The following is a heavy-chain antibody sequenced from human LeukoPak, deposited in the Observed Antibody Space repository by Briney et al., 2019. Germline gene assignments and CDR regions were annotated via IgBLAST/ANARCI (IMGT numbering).Heavy chain of an antibody. CDR2: IYYSGST. J-gene: IGHJ6*04. D-gene: IGHD2-21*02. V-gene: IGHV4-30-4*01. CDR1: GGSISSGDYY. CDR3: SGGDPSEMDV. Sequence: SETLSLTCTVSGGSISSGDYYWSWIRQPPGKGLEWIGYIYYSGSTYYNPSLKSRVTISVDTSKNQFSLKLSSVTAADTAVYYCSGGDPSEMDVWGKGTTVTVSS.